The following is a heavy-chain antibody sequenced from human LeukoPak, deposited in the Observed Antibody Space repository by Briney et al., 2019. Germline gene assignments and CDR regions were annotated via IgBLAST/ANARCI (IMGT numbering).Heavy chain of an antibody. D-gene: IGHD1-26*01. J-gene: IGHJ5*02. V-gene: IGHV3-7*01. CDR3: ARVNGVGATP. Sequence: GGSLRLSCVASGITFRNYWMSWVRQAPGKGLEWVANINQDSSEKYYVDSVKGRFTISRDNAKNSLYLQMNSLRAEDTAVYYCARVNGVGATPWGQGTLVTVSS. CDR1: GITFRNYW. CDR2: INQDSSEK.